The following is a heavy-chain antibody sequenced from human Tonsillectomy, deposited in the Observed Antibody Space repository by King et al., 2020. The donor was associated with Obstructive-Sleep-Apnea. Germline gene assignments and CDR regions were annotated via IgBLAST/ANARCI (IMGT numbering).Heavy chain of an antibody. CDR3: ARAWNYAMDV. CDR1: GFTFSSYW. J-gene: IGHJ6*02. CDR2: IKQDGSEK. V-gene: IGHV3-7*01. D-gene: IGHD3-3*01. Sequence: VQLVESGGGLVQPGGSLRLSCAASGFTFSSYWMRWVRQAPGKGLEGVANIKQDGSEKYYVDSVKGRFTIPRDNAKNSLFLQMHSLRVDDTAVCYCARAWNYAMDVWGQGTTVTVSS.